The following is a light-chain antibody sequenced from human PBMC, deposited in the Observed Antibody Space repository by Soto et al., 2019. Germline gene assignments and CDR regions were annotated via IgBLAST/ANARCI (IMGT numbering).Light chain of an antibody. Sequence: EIVLTQSPGTLSLSPGERATLSCRAIQSVSSSYSAWYQQKPGQAPRLLIYGASSRATGIPDRFSGSGSGTDFTLTISRLEPEDFAVYYCQQYGSSPPYTFVQGTKLEIK. J-gene: IGKJ2*01. V-gene: IGKV3-20*01. CDR3: QQYGSSPPYT. CDR1: QSVSSSY. CDR2: GAS.